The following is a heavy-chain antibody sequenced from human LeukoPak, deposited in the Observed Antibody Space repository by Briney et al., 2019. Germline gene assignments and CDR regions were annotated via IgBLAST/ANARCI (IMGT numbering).Heavy chain of an antibody. CDR1: GFTFSSYE. CDR3: ARDQGVPGIAAAGYYCDY. V-gene: IGHV3-48*03. Sequence: GGSLRLSCAASGFTFSSYEMNWVRQAPGKGLEWVSYISSSGSAIYYADSVKGRFTISRDNAKNSLYLQMNSLRAEDTAVYYCARDQGVPGIAAAGYYCDYWGQGTLVTVFS. CDR2: ISSSGSAI. J-gene: IGHJ4*02. D-gene: IGHD6-13*01.